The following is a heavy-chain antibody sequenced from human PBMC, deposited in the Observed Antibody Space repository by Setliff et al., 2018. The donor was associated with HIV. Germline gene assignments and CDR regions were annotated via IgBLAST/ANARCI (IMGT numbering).Heavy chain of an antibody. D-gene: IGHD6-13*01. CDR2: IYYSGST. CDR3: ARGGSRGSWYWDY. Sequence: SETLSLTCTVSGDSISTDYWTWIRQPPGKGLEWIGSIYYSGSTYYNSSLKSRVTISVDRSKNQFSLKLSSVTAADTAVYYCARGGSRGSWYWDYWGQGTLVTVSS. V-gene: IGHV4-59*12. J-gene: IGHJ4*02. CDR1: GDSISTDY.